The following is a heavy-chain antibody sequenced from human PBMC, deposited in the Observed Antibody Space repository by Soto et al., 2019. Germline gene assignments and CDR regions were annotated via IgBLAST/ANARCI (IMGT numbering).Heavy chain of an antibody. Sequence: SETLSLTCAVSGASIGTNNWWSWVRQPPGKGLEWIGEVYHSGTTNCNPSLKSRVTISIDKSKNQFSLTLTSMTAADTALYYCAVPGRGDFDYWSQGTLITVSS. J-gene: IGHJ4*02. V-gene: IGHV4-4*02. CDR3: AVPGRGDFDY. CDR1: GASIGTNNW. D-gene: IGHD5-12*01. CDR2: VYHSGTT.